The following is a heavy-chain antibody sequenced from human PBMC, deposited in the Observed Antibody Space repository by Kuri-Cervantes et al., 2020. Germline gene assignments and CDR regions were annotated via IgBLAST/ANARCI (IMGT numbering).Heavy chain of an antibody. Sequence: SETLSLTCAVSGGSISSGGYSWSWIRQPPGKGLEWIGCIYHSGSTYYNPSLKSRVTISVDRSKNQFSLKLSSVTAADTAVYYCAREDGYELDAFDIWGQGTMVTVSS. V-gene: IGHV4-30-2*01. CDR3: AREDGYELDAFDI. CDR1: GGSISSGGYS. CDR2: IYHSGST. D-gene: IGHD5-12*01. J-gene: IGHJ3*02.